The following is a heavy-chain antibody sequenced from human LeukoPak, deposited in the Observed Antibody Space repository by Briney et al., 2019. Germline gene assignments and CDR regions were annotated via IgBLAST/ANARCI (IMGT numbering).Heavy chain of an antibody. D-gene: IGHD3-9*01. J-gene: IGHJ4*02. Sequence: KTGGSLRLSCSASGFTFSTYNMNWVPEAPGERLEWVSSITSGGTYTHYADSVKGRLSTCRDNGKNTLSLQLRSLRAEDTAVYYCARGHYDILTASYKWTPYYWDQGILVTVSS. CDR2: ITSGGTYT. CDR1: GFTFSTYN. V-gene: IGHV3-21*06. CDR3: ARGHYDILTASYKWTPYY.